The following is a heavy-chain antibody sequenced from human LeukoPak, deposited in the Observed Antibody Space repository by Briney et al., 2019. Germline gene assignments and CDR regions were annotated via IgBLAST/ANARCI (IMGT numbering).Heavy chain of an antibody. CDR1: GGAISSSSYY. CDR3: ARGQLEHRIVHYYYYYYMDV. Sequence: TSETLSLTCTVSGGAISSSSYYWGWIRQPPGKGLGCIGLIYYSGSTYSNPSLKSRVTISVDTSKNQFSRKLSSVTAADTAVYYCARGQLEHRIVHYYYYYYMDVWGKGTTVTVSS. D-gene: IGHD1-1*01. CDR2: IYYSGST. J-gene: IGHJ6*03. V-gene: IGHV4-39*07.